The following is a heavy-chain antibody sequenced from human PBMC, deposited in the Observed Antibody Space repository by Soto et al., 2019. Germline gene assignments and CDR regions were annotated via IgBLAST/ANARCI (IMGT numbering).Heavy chain of an antibody. CDR1: GYTFTSYG. D-gene: IGHD6-19*01. V-gene: IGHV1-18*01. Sequence: QVQLVQSGVEVKKPGASVKVSCKASGYTFTSYGISWVRQAPGQGLEWMGWISAYNGNTNYAQKLQGRVTMTPDTSRSTAYMELRSLRSDDTAVYYCAGEVVRVAGTRWFDPWGQGTLVTVSS. CDR2: ISAYNGNT. CDR3: AGEVVRVAGTRWFDP. J-gene: IGHJ5*02.